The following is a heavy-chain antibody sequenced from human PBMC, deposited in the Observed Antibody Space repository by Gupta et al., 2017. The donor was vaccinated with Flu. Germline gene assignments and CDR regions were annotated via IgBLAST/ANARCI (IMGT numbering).Heavy chain of an antibody. CDR1: GYSFTSYW. V-gene: IGHV5-51*01. Sequence: EVQLVQSGAEVKKPGESLKISCKGSGYSFTSYWIGWVRQMPGKGLEWMGIIYPGDSDTRYSPSFQGQVTISADKSISTAYLQWSSLKASDTAMYYCARMGRRRGAADRLGGWFDPWGQGTLVTVSS. D-gene: IGHD6-13*01. CDR3: ARMGRRRGAADRLGGWFDP. J-gene: IGHJ5*02. CDR2: IYPGDSDT.